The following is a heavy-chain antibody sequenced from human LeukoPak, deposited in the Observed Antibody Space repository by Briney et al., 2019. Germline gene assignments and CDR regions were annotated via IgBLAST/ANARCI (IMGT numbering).Heavy chain of an antibody. Sequence: GGSLRLSCAASGFTFSSYAMSWVRQAPGKGLEWVASITNNNGKTYYADSAKGRFTISRDESENTVYLQMNSLRAEDTAVYYCAKDHPSSGWPTFEYWGQGTLVTVSP. CDR2: ITNNNGKT. J-gene: IGHJ4*02. CDR1: GFTFSSYA. CDR3: AKDHPSSGWPTFEY. V-gene: IGHV3-23*01. D-gene: IGHD6-19*01.